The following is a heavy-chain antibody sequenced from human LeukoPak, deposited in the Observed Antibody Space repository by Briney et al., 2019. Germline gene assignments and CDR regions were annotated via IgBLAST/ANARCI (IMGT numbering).Heavy chain of an antibody. CDR1: DGSITSYY. J-gene: IGHJ2*01. CDR2: IYNSGST. CDR3: ARDKGPYWYFDL. Sequence: SETLSLTFTVSDGSITSYYWNWIRQPPGKGLEWIGNIYNSGSTDYNPFLKSRVTISLNTSKNQISLKLSSVTAADTAVYYCARDKGPYWYFDLWGRGTLVTVSS. V-gene: IGHV4-59*01.